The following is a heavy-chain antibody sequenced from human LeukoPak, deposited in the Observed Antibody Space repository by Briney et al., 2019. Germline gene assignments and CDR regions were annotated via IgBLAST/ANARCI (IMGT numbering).Heavy chain of an antibody. V-gene: IGHV1-69*04. J-gene: IGHJ5*02. D-gene: IGHD3-10*01. Sequence: SVKVSCKASGGTFSSYAISWVRQAPGQGLEWMGRIIPIFGIANYAQKFQGRVTITADKSTSTAYMELSSLRSEDTAVYYCASCREDGSGSLFLGWFDPWGQGTLVTVSS. CDR3: ASCREDGSGSLFLGWFDP. CDR2: IIPIFGIA. CDR1: GGTFSSYA.